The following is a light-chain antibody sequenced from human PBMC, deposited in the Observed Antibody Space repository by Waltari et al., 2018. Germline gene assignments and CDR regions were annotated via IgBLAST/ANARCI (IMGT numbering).Light chain of an antibody. CDR1: QSVSRA. CDR3: QHYLRLPVT. CDR2: GAS. V-gene: IGKV3-20*01. Sequence: EIVLTQSPDTLSLSLGERATVSCRASQSVSRALAWYQQKPSQAPRLLIYGASTRATGIPDRFSGSGSGTDFSLTISRVEPDDFAVYYCQHYLRLPVTFGQGTTVEI. J-gene: IGKJ1*01.